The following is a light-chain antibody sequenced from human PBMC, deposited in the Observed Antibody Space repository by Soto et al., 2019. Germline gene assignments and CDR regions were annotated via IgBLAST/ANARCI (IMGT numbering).Light chain of an antibody. J-gene: IGKJ5*01. Sequence: TQATGTLSLSPGEIDRLHSRARQSVTSNYLAWYQQKPGQAPRLLISGASSRAAGISDKFSGSGSGTDFTLTISRLEPEDFAVYFCHQYGTFPINFGQGPQRAIK. V-gene: IGKV3-20*01. CDR1: QSVTSNY. CDR2: GAS. CDR3: HQYGTFPIN.